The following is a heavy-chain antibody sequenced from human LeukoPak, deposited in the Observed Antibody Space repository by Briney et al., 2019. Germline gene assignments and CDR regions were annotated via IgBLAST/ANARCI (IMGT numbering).Heavy chain of an antibody. CDR3: ARETYYYDSSGYYRTDAFDI. Sequence: PSETLSLTCAVYGGSFSGYYWSWIRQHPGKGLEWIGYIYYSGSTYYNPSLKSRVTISVDTSKNQFSLKLSSVTAADTAVYYCARETYYYDSSGYYRTDAFDIWGQGTMVTVSS. J-gene: IGHJ3*02. D-gene: IGHD3-22*01. V-gene: IGHV4-31*11. CDR2: IYYSGST. CDR1: GGSFSGYY.